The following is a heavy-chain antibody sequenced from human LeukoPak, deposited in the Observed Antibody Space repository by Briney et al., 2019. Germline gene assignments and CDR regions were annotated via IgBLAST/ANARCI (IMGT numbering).Heavy chain of an antibody. CDR1: GFTFSSYW. D-gene: IGHD2-15*01. CDR2: INGDGRNI. J-gene: IGHJ5*02. CDR3: ARGVVVVVAATYNWFDP. Sequence: GGSLRLSCVASGFTFSSYWMHWVRQDPRKGLVWVSRINGDGRNINYADSVRGRFTISRDNSKNTLYLQMNSLRAEDTAVYYCARGVVVVVAATYNWFDPWGQGTLVTVSS. V-gene: IGHV3-74*01.